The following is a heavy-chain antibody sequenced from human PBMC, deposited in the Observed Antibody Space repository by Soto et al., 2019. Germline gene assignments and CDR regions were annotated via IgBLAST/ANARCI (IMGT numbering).Heavy chain of an antibody. V-gene: IGHV3-48*03. CDR1: GFTFSSYE. J-gene: IGHJ6*02. CDR3: ARDPAIYSGKFDYGLDV. Sequence: WGTLRLSCAVSGFTFSSYEMNWVRQAPGKGLEWVSYIGTSGKTIYYADSVRGRFTISRDNAKNFLYLQMTSLRAEDTAVYFCARDPAIYSGKFDYGLDVWGRGTTVTAP. D-gene: IGHD4-4*01. CDR2: IGTSGKTI.